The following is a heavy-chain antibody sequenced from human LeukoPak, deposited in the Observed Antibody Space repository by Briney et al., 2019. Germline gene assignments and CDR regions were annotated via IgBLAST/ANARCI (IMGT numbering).Heavy chain of an antibody. V-gene: IGHV4-39*01. J-gene: IGHJ4*02. CDR2: IYYSGST. Sequence: PSETLSLTCTVSGGSISSRSYYWGWIRQPPGKGLEWIGGIYYSGSTYYNPSLKSRVTISVDTSKNQFSLKLSSVTAADTAVYYCASRGTYDFWSGYSDYWGQGTLVTVSS. CDR3: ASRGTYDFWSGYSDY. CDR1: GGSISSRSYY. D-gene: IGHD3-3*01.